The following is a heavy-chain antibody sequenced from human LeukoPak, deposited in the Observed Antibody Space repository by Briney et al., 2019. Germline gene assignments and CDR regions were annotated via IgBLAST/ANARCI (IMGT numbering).Heavy chain of an antibody. D-gene: IGHD3-22*01. CDR1: GFTFSSHR. V-gene: IGHV3-21*06. CDR3: ASGTYYYDAPSSY. J-gene: IGHJ4*02. Sequence: GGSLRLSCTASGFTFSSHRMNWVRQAPGRGLEWVSFISSSSSSIYYADSVKGRFTISRDSAKNSLYLQMSSLRAEDTAVYYCASGTYYYDAPSSYWGQGTLVTVSS. CDR2: ISSSSSSI.